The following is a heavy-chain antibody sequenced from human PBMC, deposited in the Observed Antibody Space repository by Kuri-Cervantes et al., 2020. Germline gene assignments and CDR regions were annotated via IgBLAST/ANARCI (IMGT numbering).Heavy chain of an antibody. J-gene: IGHJ4*02. D-gene: IGHD3-16*01. CDR3: ASGDYVWGSYEHY. CDR2: ISWNSGSI. CDR1: GFTFDDYA. Sequence: GGSLRLSCAASGFTFDDYAMHWVRQAPGKGLEWVSGISWNSGSIGYADSVKGRFTISRDNAKNSLYLQMNSLRAEDTAVYYCASGDYVWGSYEHYWGQGTLVTVSS. V-gene: IGHV3-9*01.